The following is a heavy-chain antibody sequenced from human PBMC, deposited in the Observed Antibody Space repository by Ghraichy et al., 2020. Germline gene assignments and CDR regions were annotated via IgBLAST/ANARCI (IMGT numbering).Heavy chain of an antibody. J-gene: IGHJ2*01. V-gene: IGHV3-23*01. Sequence: LSLTCAASGFTFTSYAMSWVRQAPGKGLEWVSAISGRGDNTNDADSVKGRFTISRDNSKNTLDLQMNSLTVEDTAIYYCAKVRLWLRDFDLWGSGTLVTVYS. CDR3: AKVRLWLRDFDL. CDR2: ISGRGDNT. CDR1: GFTFTSYA. D-gene: IGHD5-18*01.